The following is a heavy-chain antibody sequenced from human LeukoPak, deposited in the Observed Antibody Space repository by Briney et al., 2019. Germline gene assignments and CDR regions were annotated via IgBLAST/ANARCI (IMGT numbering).Heavy chain of an antibody. CDR3: AKGSYYDSSGSFYFDY. J-gene: IGHJ4*02. CDR1: GFTFSSYA. Sequence: SGGSLRLSCAASGFTFSSYAMSWVRQAPGKGLEWVSGISGSGDNTYYADSVKGRFTISRDNSKNTPYVQVNSLGTEDTAAYYCAKGSYYDSSGSFYFDYRGQGTLVTVSS. V-gene: IGHV3-23*01. CDR2: ISGSGDNT. D-gene: IGHD3-22*01.